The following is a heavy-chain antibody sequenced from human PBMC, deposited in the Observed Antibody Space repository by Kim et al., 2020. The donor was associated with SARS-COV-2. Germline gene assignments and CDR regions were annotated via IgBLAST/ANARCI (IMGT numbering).Heavy chain of an antibody. Sequence: SETLSLTCAVYGGSFSGYYWSWIRQPPGKGLEWIGEINHSGSTNYNPSLKSRVTISVDTSKNQFSLKLSSVTAADTAVYYCARCPLWFGHLSSFDYWGQGTLVTVSS. V-gene: IGHV4-34*01. CDR1: GGSFSGYY. CDR3: ARCPLWFGHLSSFDY. D-gene: IGHD3-10*01. CDR2: INHSGST. J-gene: IGHJ4*02.